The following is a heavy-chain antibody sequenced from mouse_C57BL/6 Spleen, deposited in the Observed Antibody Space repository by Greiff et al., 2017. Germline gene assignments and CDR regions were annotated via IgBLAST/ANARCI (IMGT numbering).Heavy chain of an antibody. J-gene: IGHJ2*01. Sequence: VQLKESGPGLVKPSQSLSLTCSVTGYSITSGYYWNWIRQFPGNKLEWMGYISYDGSNNYNPSLKNRISITRYTSKNQFFLKLNSVTTEDTATYYCARGTTVDYWGQGTTLTVSS. CDR1: GYSITSGYY. D-gene: IGHD1-1*01. V-gene: IGHV3-6*01. CDR2: ISYDGSN. CDR3: ARGTTVDY.